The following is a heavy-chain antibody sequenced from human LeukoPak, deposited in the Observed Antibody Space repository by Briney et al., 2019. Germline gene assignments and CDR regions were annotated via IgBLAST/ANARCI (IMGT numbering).Heavy chain of an antibody. J-gene: IGHJ4*02. V-gene: IGHV3-30*02. D-gene: IGHD6-19*01. CDR3: AKAPYSSGWYFWADY. CDR1: GFTFSNFA. Sequence: GGSLRLSCAASGFTFSNFAMHWVRQAPGKGLEWVAFIRYDETNKYYADSVKGRFTISRDNSKNTLYLQMNSLRAEDTAVYYCAKAPYSSGWYFWADYWGQGTLVTVSS. CDR2: IRYDETNK.